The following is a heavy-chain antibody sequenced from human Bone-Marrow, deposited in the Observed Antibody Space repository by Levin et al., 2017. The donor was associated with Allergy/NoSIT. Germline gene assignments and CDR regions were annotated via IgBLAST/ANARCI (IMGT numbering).Heavy chain of an antibody. V-gene: IGHV1-2*02. CDR2: INPNSGDT. CDR3: ARISSAAFDM. D-gene: IGHD6-19*01. CDR1: GYTFTDYF. J-gene: IGHJ3*02. Sequence: ASVKVSCKASGYTFTDYFIHWVRLAPGQGLEWMGWINPNSGDTDSSQNFQGTVTMTRDTSISTAYMEVTSLTSNDTALYYCARISSAAFDMWGQGTVITVSS.